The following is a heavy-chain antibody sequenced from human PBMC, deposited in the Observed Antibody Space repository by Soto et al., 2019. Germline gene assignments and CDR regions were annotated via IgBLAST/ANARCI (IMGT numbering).Heavy chain of an antibody. Sequence: QVQLQEWGPGLVKPSEPLSLTCPVSGGSISRYYWSWIRQPPGKGLECLGYIYYSGTTNYNPSLKSRVTMSVDTSKKQVSLELSSVTAADTAVYSCARQPGMRTGGYYYQYMDVWGKGTTVTVSS. CDR3: ARQPGMRTGGYYYQYMDV. CDR2: IYYSGTT. CDR1: GGSISRYY. V-gene: IGHV4-59*08. J-gene: IGHJ6*03.